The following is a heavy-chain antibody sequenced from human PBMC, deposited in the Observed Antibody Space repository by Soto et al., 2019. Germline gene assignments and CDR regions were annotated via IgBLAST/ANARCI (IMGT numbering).Heavy chain of an antibody. CDR2: IYYTGST. CDR1: GGSISSGSYY. Sequence: QLQLQESGPGLVKPSETLSLTCTVSGGSISSGSYYWGWLRQPPGKGLEWIGTIYYTGSTYYNPSLKSRVTISVDTSKNQFSLKLSSVTAADTAVYVCTRRLRFLETGDYWGQGTLVTVSS. CDR3: TRRLRFLETGDY. J-gene: IGHJ4*02. V-gene: IGHV4-39*01. D-gene: IGHD3-3*01.